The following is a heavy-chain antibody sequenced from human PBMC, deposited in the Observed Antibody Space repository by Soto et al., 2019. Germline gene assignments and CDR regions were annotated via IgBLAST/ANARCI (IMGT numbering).Heavy chain of an antibody. J-gene: IGHJ6*02. D-gene: IGHD1-7*01. Sequence: SETLSLACAVYGGSFSGYYWSWIRQPPGKGLEWIGEINHSGSTNYNPSLKSRATISVDTSKNQFSLKLSSVTAADTAVYYCARGGWNYQYYYGMDVWGQGTTVTVSS. CDR3: ARGGWNYQYYYGMDV. CDR1: GGSFSGYY. V-gene: IGHV4-34*01. CDR2: INHSGST.